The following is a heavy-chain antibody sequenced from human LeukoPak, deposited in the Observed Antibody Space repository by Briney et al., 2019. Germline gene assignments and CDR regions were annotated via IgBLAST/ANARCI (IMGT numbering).Heavy chain of an antibody. CDR1: GYSINIGYS. Sequence: PSETLSLTCTVSGYSINIGYSWGWIRQPPGKGLEWIGSIYHSGSTYYNPSLKSRVTMSIDTSKNQFTLKLSSLTAADTALYYCARDGRSDYGDINRFDPWGQGTLVTVSS. J-gene: IGHJ5*02. CDR3: ARDGRSDYGDINRFDP. CDR2: IYHSGST. D-gene: IGHD4-17*01. V-gene: IGHV4-38-2*02.